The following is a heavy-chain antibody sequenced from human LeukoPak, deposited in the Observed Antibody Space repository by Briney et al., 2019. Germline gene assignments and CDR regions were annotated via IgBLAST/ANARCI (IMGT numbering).Heavy chain of an antibody. V-gene: IGHV3-23*01. CDR1: GFTFSSYA. CDR2: ISGSGGST. J-gene: IGHJ6*02. Sequence: PGGSLRLSCAASGFTFSSYAVSGVRQAPGKGLEWVSAISGSGGSTYYADSVKGRFTISRDNSKNTLYLQMNSLRAEDTAVYYCAKAGHYYYYGMDAWGQGTTVTVSS. D-gene: IGHD1-14*01. CDR3: AKAGHYYYYGMDA.